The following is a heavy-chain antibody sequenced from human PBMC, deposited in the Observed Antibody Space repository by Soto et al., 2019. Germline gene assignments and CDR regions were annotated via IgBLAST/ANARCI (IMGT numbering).Heavy chain of an antibody. Sequence: QVQLVQSGAEVRKPGASVKVSCKASGYTFINYGISWVRQAPGQGLEWMGWLNTYNGNTNYAQKLPGRVTMTTDTSTSTAYMELRSLRSDDTAVYYCARDPVGPAWFDPWGQGTLVTVSS. V-gene: IGHV1-18*01. D-gene: IGHD1-26*01. CDR3: ARDPVGPAWFDP. CDR1: GYTFINYG. CDR2: LNTYNGNT. J-gene: IGHJ5*02.